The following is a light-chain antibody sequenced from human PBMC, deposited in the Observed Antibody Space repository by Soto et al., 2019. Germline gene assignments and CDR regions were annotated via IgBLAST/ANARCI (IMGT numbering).Light chain of an antibody. V-gene: IGLV6-57*03. CDR2: EEN. CDR3: QYYDSSIYTV. CDR1: SGSIASNY. J-gene: IGLJ3*02. Sequence: KFMLTQPHSVSESPGKTVTISCTRSSGSIASNYVLWYQQRPGSAPTTLIYEENQRPSWVPDRFSGSIDSSYTSASLTISGLKTEDEAYYYCQYYDSSIYTVFGGGTKLTVL.